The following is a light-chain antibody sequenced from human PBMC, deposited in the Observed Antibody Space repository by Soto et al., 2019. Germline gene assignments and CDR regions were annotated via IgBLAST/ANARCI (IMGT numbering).Light chain of an antibody. V-gene: IGLV2-8*01. CDR3: SSYAGSNILL. CDR1: SSDVGGYNY. CDR2: EVT. J-gene: IGLJ3*02. Sequence: QSALTQPPSASGSPGQSVTISCTGTSSDVGGYNYVSWYQQHPGKVPKLLIYEVTTRPSGVPDRFSGSKSGNTASLTVSGLQAEDEADYYCSSYAGSNILLFGGGTKLTVL.